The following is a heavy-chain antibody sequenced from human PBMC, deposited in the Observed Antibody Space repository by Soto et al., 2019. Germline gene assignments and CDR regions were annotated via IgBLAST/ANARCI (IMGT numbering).Heavy chain of an antibody. V-gene: IGHV3-7*01. J-gene: IGHJ4*02. CDR1: GFTFISYW. D-gene: IGHD6-19*01. Sequence: GGSLRLSCAASGFTFISYWISWVRHAPWKGLEWVANIKQDGSEKYYVDSVKGQFTISRDNAKNSLYLQMNSLRAEDTAVYYCAREAYSSGWYYFDYWGQGTLVTVSS. CDR2: IKQDGSEK. CDR3: AREAYSSGWYYFDY.